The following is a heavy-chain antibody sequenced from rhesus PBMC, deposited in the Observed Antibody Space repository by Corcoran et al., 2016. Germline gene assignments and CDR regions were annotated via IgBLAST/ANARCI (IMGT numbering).Heavy chain of an antibody. Sequence: EVQLVESGGGLAKPGGSLRLSCAASGFTVSSYWMNWVRPTPGKGLAWISAINIGGCSTYYADSVKGRFTISRYNSKNTLSLQMNSLRAEDTAVYYCAKNYGSNYFDYWGQGVLVTVSS. CDR2: INIGGCST. D-gene: IGHD4-29*01. J-gene: IGHJ4*01. CDR3: AKNYGSNYFDY. V-gene: IGHV3S42*01. CDR1: GFTVSSYW.